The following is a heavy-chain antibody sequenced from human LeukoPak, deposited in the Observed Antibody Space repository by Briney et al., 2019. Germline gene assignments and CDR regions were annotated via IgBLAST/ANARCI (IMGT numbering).Heavy chain of an antibody. CDR1: GFTFSSYW. CDR2: INSDGSST. V-gene: IGHV3-74*01. J-gene: IGHJ6*02. CDR3: ARDPPVVVAATTYYYYGMDV. D-gene: IGHD2-15*01. Sequence: PGGSLRLSCAASGFTFSSYWMHWVRQAPGKGLVWVSRINSDGSSTSYADSVKGRFTISRDNAKHTLFLQMNSLRAEDTAVYYCARDPPVVVAATTYYYYGMDVWGQGTTVTVSS.